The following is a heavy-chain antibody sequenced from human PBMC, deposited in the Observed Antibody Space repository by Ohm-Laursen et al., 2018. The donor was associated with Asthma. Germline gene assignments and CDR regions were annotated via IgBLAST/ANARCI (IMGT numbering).Heavy chain of an antibody. CDR2: IWYDGSNK. Sequence: SLRLSCTASGFTFSSYGMHGVRQAPGKGLEWVAVIWYDGSNKYYADSVKGRFTISRDNSKDTLYLQMNSLRAEDTAVYYCARDGKYCTGASCYSREHSWGQGTLVTVSS. D-gene: IGHD2-15*01. J-gene: IGHJ4*02. V-gene: IGHV3-33*01. CDR3: ARDGKYCTGASCYSREHS. CDR1: GFTFSSYG.